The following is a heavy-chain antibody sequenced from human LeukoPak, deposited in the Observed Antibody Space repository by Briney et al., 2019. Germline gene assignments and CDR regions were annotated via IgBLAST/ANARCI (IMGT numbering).Heavy chain of an antibody. D-gene: IGHD3/OR15-3a*01. Sequence: GGSLRLSCAASGFIFSSYGMHWVRQAPGKGLEWVALISYDGIKKSYADSVKGRFTISRENSKNTLYVQMNGLRAEDTAVYYCARVGYTYGFLGAFDIWGQGTMVTVSS. CDR1: GFIFSSYG. V-gene: IGHV3-30*19. CDR2: ISYDGIKK. J-gene: IGHJ3*02. CDR3: ARVGYTYGFLGAFDI.